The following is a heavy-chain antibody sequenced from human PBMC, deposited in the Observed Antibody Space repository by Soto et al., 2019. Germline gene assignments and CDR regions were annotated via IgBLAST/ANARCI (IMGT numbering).Heavy chain of an antibody. CDR1: GASISSGDSF. Sequence: QVLLQESGPGLVKPSQTLSLTCTVSGASISSGDSFWSWIRQHPGKGLEWIGFIFYTGTTYYNPSSKSRITMSADTFKNQFSLNLTSVNVADTAVYFCARVRCSGGSCYPEAFDDWGQGTLVVVSS. J-gene: IGHJ4*02. V-gene: IGHV4-31*03. D-gene: IGHD2-15*01. CDR3: ARVRCSGGSCYPEAFDD. CDR2: IFYTGTT.